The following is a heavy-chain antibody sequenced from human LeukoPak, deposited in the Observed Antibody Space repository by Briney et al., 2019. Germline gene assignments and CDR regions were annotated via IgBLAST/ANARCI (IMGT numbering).Heavy chain of an antibody. CDR1: GFTFRSHA. D-gene: IGHD2-2*01. CDR3: AREGYCSSTSCYYLGYYYYGMDV. J-gene: IGHJ6*02. V-gene: IGHV3-23*01. Sequence: GGSLRLSCVGSGFTFRSHAMSWVRQAPEKGLEFVSGIYENGGTTYYADSVKGRFTISRDNSKNTLYLQMNSLRAEDTAVYYCAREGYCSSTSCYYLGYYYYGMDVWGQGTTVTVSS. CDR2: IYENGGTT.